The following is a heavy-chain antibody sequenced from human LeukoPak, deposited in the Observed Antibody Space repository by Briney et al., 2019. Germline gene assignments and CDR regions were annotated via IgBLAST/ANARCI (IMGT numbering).Heavy chain of an antibody. V-gene: IGHV1-8*01. CDR1: GCTFTSYD. D-gene: IGHD2-15*01. Sequence: ASVKVSCKASGCTFTSYDINWVRQATGQGLEWMGWMNPNSGNTGYAQKFQGRVTMTRNTSISTAYMELSSLRSEDTAVYYCARRIGYCSGGSCYSNYYYYGMDVWGQGTTVTVSS. CDR2: MNPNSGNT. CDR3: ARRIGYCSGGSCYSNYYYYGMDV. J-gene: IGHJ6*02.